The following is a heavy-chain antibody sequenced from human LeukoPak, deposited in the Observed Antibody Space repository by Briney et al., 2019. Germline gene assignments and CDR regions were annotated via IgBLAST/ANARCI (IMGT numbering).Heavy chain of an antibody. D-gene: IGHD2-15*01. V-gene: IGHV4-31*03. CDR1: GGSISSGGYY. CDR2: IYYIGST. J-gene: IGHJ2*01. Sequence: SQTLSLTCTVSGGSISSGGYYWSWIRQHPGKGLEWIGYIYYIGSTYYNPSLKSRVTISVDTSKNQFSLKLSSVTAADTAVYYCARDSAIVVVVAATPGWYFDLWGRGTLVTVSS. CDR3: ARDSAIVVVVAATPGWYFDL.